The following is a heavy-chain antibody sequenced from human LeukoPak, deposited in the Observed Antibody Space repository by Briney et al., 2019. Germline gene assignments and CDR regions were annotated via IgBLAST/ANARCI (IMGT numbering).Heavy chain of an antibody. Sequence: SQTLSLTCAISGDSFSSNSAAWNWIRQSPSRGLEWLGRTYYRSKCYNDYAVSVKSRITINPDTSKNQFSLQLNSVTHEDTAVYYCARDRAYYYGSGSSSPRNYYYYYYMDVWGKGTTVTISS. J-gene: IGHJ6*03. V-gene: IGHV6-1*01. D-gene: IGHD3-10*01. CDR2: TYYRSKCYN. CDR1: GDSFSSNSAA. CDR3: ARDRAYYYGSGSSSPRNYYYYYYMDV.